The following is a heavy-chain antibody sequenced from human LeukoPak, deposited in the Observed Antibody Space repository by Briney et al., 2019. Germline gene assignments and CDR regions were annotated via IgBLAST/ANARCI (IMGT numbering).Heavy chain of an antibody. J-gene: IGHJ4*02. V-gene: IGHV1-2*02. CDR3: ARDPGWQRLGGIVDF. D-gene: IGHD5-12*01. CDR1: GYTFTGYY. Sequence: ASVKVSCKTSGYTFTGYYIHWVRQAPGQGLEWMGWINPNSGDTNYAQKFQGRVTMTRDTSISTAYMELSRLGSDDTALYYCARDPGWQRLGGIVDFWGQGTLVTVSS. CDR2: INPNSGDT.